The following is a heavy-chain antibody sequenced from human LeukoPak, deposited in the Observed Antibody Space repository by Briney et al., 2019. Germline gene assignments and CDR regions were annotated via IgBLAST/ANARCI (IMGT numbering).Heavy chain of an antibody. J-gene: IGHJ4*02. D-gene: IGHD6-19*01. CDR2: MRPTDAYT. CDR3: AREGAVALKHFDL. Sequence: ASVKVSCTASGFSLTSNYMHWVRQAPGQGLEWMGYMRPTDAYTGYAPKFQGRVTVTRDTSTNTVYMELSSLRSDDTAVYYCAREGAVALKHFDLWGQGTLVTVSS. V-gene: IGHV1-46*01. CDR1: GFSLTSNY.